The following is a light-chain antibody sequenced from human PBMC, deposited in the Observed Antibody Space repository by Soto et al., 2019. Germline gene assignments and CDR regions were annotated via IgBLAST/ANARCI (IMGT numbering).Light chain of an antibody. J-gene: IGKJ4*01. V-gene: IGKV3-20*01. CDR2: GAS. CDR3: QQYGSSPLT. CDR1: QSVSSSY. Sequence: EMVFTQSPVTLSLSPGERATLSCRASQSVSSSYLAWYQQKPGQAPRLLIYGASSRATGIPDRFSGSGSGTDFTLTISRLEPEDFAVYYCQQYGSSPLTFGGGTKVDIK.